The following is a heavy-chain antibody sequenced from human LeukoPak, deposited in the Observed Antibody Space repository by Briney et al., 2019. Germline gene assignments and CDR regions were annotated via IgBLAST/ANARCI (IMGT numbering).Heavy chain of an antibody. Sequence: SETLSLTCAVYGGSFSGYYWSWIRQLPGKGLEWIGYIYYSGSTYYNPSLKSRVTISVDTSKNQFSLKLSSVTAADTAVYYCARDRFYFDYWGQGTLVTVSS. CDR3: ARDRFYFDY. V-gene: IGHV4-31*11. J-gene: IGHJ4*02. CDR1: GGSFSGYY. CDR2: IYYSGST.